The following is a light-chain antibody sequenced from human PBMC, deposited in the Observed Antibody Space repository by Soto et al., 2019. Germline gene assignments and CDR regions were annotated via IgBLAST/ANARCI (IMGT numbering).Light chain of an antibody. J-gene: IGKJ2*01. CDR3: QQYHYWPFT. V-gene: IGKV3-15*01. CDR2: GAS. CDR1: QSISSN. Sequence: TVVTQSPATLSVSPGERATLSCRTSQSISSNLAWYQQKPGQAPRLLIYGASTRATGISARFSGSWSGTEFTLTISSLQSEDSAVYFCQQYHYWPFTFGQGTKLETK.